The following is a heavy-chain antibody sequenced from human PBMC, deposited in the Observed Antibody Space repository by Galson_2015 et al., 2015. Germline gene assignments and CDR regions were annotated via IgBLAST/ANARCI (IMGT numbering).Heavy chain of an antibody. J-gene: IGHJ4*02. D-gene: IGHD3-3*01. CDR3: ARGANRIGTTSGVVIPPNFDY. Sequence: SLRLSCAASGFTFSSHAMHWVRQAPGKGLEWVAGISYDGSNKYYADPVKGRFTISRDNSKNTMYLQMNSLRAEDAAVYYCARGANRIGTTSGVVIPPNFDYWGQGTLVTVSS. CDR1: GFTFSSHA. V-gene: IGHV3-30*01. CDR2: ISYDGSNK.